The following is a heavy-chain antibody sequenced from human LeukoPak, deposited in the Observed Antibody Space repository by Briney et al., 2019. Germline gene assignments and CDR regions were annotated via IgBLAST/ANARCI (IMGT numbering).Heavy chain of an antibody. CDR2: IYTSGST. J-gene: IGHJ4*02. D-gene: IGHD1-14*01. Sequence: PSETLSLTCTVSGGSISGYYWSWIRQPAGKGLEWIGRIYTSGSTNYNPSLKSRVTISVDTSKNQFSLKLSSVTAADTAVYYCARRIIREAFDYWGQGTLVTVSS. V-gene: IGHV4-4*07. CDR1: GGSISGYY. CDR3: ARRIIREAFDY.